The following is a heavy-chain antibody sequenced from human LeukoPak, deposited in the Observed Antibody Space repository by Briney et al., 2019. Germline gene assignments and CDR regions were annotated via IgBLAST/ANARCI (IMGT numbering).Heavy chain of an antibody. CDR3: ARGYSSGWYELYYFDY. CDR2: TTGSSIYK. CDR1: GFTFSSYS. J-gene: IGHJ4*02. V-gene: IGHV3-21*01. Sequence: GGSLRLSCAASGFTFSSYSMNCVRQAPGKGLEWVSSTTGSSIYKYYADSVKGRFTISRDNAKNSLYLQINSLSAEDTAVYYCARGYSSGWYELYYFDYWGQGTLVTVSS. D-gene: IGHD6-19*01.